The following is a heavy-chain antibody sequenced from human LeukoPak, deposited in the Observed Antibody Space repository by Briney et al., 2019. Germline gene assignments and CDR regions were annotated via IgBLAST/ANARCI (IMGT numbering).Heavy chain of an antibody. D-gene: IGHD2-2*02. V-gene: IGHV1-2*02. J-gene: IGHJ1*01. Sequence: GASVKVSCKASGYTFTGYYMHWVRQAPGQGLEWMGWINPNSGGTNYAQKFQGRVTMTRDTSISTAYMELSRLRSDDTAVYCCARARYCSSTSCYRTSGDATYFQHWGQGTLVTVSS. CDR2: INPNSGGT. CDR1: GYTFTGYY. CDR3: ARARYCSSTSCYRTSGDATYFQH.